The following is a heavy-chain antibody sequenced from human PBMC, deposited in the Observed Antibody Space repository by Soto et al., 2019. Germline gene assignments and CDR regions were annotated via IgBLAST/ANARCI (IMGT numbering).Heavy chain of an antibody. CDR3: ARLDCSSTSCHMYYYYGMDV. CDR1: GGSLSGQW. V-gene: IGHV5-51*01. Sequence: GESLKISCKGSGGSLSGQWIGWVRHTPDKGLEWMGIIYPGDSDTRYSPSFQGQVTISADKSISTAYLQWSSLKASDTAMYYCARLDCSSTSCHMYYYYGMDVWGQGTTVTVSS. J-gene: IGHJ6*02. CDR2: IYPGDSDT. D-gene: IGHD2-2*02.